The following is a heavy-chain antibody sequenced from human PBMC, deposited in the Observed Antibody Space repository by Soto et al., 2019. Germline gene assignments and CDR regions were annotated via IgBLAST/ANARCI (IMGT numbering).Heavy chain of an antibody. J-gene: IGHJ5*02. V-gene: IGHV4-59*01. D-gene: IGHD6-6*01. CDR3: ARSPGAIAARLGNNWLAP. Sequence: LSLTCTVSGGYFSSYYWSCIRQPPWKGLEWIGCIDYPASSNYNPSLTSRVTISVDTSKNQFSLKLSSVTAADPAEYYCARSPGAIAARLGNNWLAPRGQRPLVTLS. CDR1: GGYFSSYY. CDR2: IDYPASS.